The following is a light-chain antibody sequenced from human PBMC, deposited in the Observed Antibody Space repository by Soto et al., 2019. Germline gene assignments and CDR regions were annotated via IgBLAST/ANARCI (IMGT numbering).Light chain of an antibody. CDR1: NIGSKR. J-gene: IGLJ2*01. CDR2: YDS. CDR3: QVWDSSSDPNVV. Sequence: SYELTQPPSGSVAPGKTARITCGGNNIGSKRVHWYQQKPGQAPVLVIYYDSDRPSGIPERFCGSNSGNTATLNINRVEAGDEADYYCQVWDSSSDPNVVFGGGTKGTVL. V-gene: IGLV3-21*04.